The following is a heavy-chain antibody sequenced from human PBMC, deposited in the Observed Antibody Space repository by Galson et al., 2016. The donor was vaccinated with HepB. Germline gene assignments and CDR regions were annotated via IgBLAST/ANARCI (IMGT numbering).Heavy chain of an antibody. CDR3: ARAGVAYETSGYFYGQLDY. V-gene: IGHV3-48*02. Sequence: SLRLSCAASEFSFRSYSINWVRQAPGKGLEWLSSITAGGNTIYYADSVKGRFTISRDNAKSSLYLQMNSLRDDDTAVYFCARAGVAYETSGYFYGQLDYWGQGTLVIVSS. CDR1: EFSFRSYS. J-gene: IGHJ4*02. CDR2: ITAGGNTI. D-gene: IGHD3-22*01.